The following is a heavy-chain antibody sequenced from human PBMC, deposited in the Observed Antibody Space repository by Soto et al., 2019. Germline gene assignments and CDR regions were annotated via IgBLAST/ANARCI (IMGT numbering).Heavy chain of an antibody. J-gene: IGHJ4*02. CDR2: IIPILGIA. CDR1: GGTFSSYT. V-gene: IGHV1-69*02. D-gene: IGHD6-19*01. Sequence: SVKVSCKASGGTFSSYTISWVRQAPGQGREWMGRIIPILGIANYAQKFQGRVTTTADKSTSTAYMELSSLRSEDTAVYYCARGPVAAYGFDYWGQETLVTVSS. CDR3: ARGPVAAYGFDY.